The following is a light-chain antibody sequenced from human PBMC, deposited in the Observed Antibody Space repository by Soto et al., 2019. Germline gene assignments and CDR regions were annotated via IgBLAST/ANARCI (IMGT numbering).Light chain of an antibody. CDR2: GAS. J-gene: IGKJ4*01. CDR3: QQYNNWLSLT. Sequence: EIVMTQSPATLSVSPGERATLSCRASQSVSSNLAWYQQKLGHAPRLLIYGASTRATGIPARFSGSGSGTEFTLTISSLQSEDFAVYYCQQYNNWLSLTFGGGTKVDIK. CDR1: QSVSSN. V-gene: IGKV3D-15*01.